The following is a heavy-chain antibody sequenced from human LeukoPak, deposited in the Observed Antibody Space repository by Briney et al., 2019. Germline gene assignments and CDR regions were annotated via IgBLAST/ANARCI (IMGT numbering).Heavy chain of an antibody. J-gene: IGHJ6*03. Sequence: GGSLRLSCAASGFTFSNYAMTWVRQAPGKGLEWVSAISGSGGMTYYADSVKGRFTISRDNSKNTVYLRMNRLRAEDTAEYYCAKETGFYLVGYMDVWGKGTTVTVSS. CDR3: AKETGFYLVGYMDV. CDR1: GFTFSNYA. CDR2: ISGSGGMT. D-gene: IGHD3-9*01. V-gene: IGHV3-23*01.